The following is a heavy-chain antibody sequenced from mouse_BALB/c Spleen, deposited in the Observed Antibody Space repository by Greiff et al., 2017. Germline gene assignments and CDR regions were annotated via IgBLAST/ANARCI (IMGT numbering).Heavy chain of an antibody. Sequence: QVQLQQSGPELVKPGASVKISCKASGYAFSSSWMNWVKQRPGQGLEWIGRIYPGDGDTNYNGKFKGKATLTADKSSSTAYMQLSSLTSVDSAVYFCARSGGTAPEGAMDYWGQGTSVTVSS. D-gene: IGHD1-2*01. CDR3: ARSGGTAPEGAMDY. V-gene: IGHV1-82*01. CDR1: GYAFSSSW. J-gene: IGHJ4*01. CDR2: IYPGDGDT.